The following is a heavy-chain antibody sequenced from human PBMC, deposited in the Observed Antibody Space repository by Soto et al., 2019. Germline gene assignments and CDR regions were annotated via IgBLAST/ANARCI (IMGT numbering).Heavy chain of an antibody. Sequence: GASVKVSCKASGYTFTSYGISWVRQAPGQGLEWMGWISAYNGNTNYAQKLQGRATMTTDTSTSTAYMELRSLRSDDTVVYYCARGRNPSPGYDIFSGLMDVWGQGTTVTVSS. D-gene: IGHD3-9*01. V-gene: IGHV1-18*01. J-gene: IGHJ6*02. CDR1: GYTFTSYG. CDR2: ISAYNGNT. CDR3: ARGRNPSPGYDIFSGLMDV.